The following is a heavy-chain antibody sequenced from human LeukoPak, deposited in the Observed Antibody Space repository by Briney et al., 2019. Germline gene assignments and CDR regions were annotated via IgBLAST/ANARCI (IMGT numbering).Heavy chain of an antibody. D-gene: IGHD2-15*01. CDR1: GGSISSSNYY. CDR3: ARLDGYCSGGSCYSVSFVDP. CDR2: IYYSGST. V-gene: IGHV4-39*01. Sequence: SETLSLTCTVSGGSISSSNYYWGWIRQPPGKGLEWIGSIYYSGSTYYNPSLKSRVTISVDTSKNQFSLKLSSLTAADTAVYYCARLDGYCSGGSCYSVSFVDPWGQGTLATVSS. J-gene: IGHJ5*02.